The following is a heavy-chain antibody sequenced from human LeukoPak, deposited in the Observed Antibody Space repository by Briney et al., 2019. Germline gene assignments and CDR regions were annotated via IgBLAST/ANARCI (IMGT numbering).Heavy chain of an antibody. CDR1: GGSISSYY. J-gene: IGHJ4*02. CDR3: ARLGESGWFGESPFDY. V-gene: IGHV4-59*01. Sequence: SETLSLTCTVSGGSISSYYWSWIRQPPGKGLEWIGYVYYSGSTNYNPSLKSRVTISVDTSKNQFSLKLSSVTAADTAVYYCARLGESGWFGESPFDYWGQGTLVTVSS. D-gene: IGHD3-10*01. CDR2: VYYSGST.